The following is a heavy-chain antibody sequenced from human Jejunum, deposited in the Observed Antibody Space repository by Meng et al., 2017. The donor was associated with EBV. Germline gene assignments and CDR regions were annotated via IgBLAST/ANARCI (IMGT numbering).Heavy chain of an antibody. J-gene: IGHJ4*02. V-gene: IGHV4-39*01. CDR2: TYSSANT. CDR3: ARHDCPGAVCLGPFDS. Sequence: QLQLQEAGPGTVKPSETLSLTCNVSGASMNDRNYFWAWIRQPPGKGLEWIGNTYSSANTYYNPSLKSRVTISVDTSKNQFSLKLISVTAADTAVYFCARHDCPGAVCLGPFDSWGQGILVTVSS. CDR1: GASMNDRNYF. D-gene: IGHD2-8*02.